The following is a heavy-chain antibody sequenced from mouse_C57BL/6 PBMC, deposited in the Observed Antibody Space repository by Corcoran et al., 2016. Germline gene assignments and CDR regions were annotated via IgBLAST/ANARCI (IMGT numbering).Heavy chain of an antibody. Sequence: QIQLVQSGPELKKPGETVKISCKASGYTFTTYGMSWVKQAPGKGLKWMGWINTYSGVPTYADDFKGRFAFSLETSASTAYLQINNLKNEDTATYFCARVTTVVADYWGQGTTLTVSS. J-gene: IGHJ2*01. CDR1: GYTFTTYG. CDR3: ARVTTVVADY. V-gene: IGHV9-3*01. D-gene: IGHD1-1*01. CDR2: INTYSGVP.